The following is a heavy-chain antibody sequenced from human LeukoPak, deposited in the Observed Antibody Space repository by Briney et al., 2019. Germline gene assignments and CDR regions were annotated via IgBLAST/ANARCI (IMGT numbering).Heavy chain of an antibody. CDR1: GDFISSSSYY. Sequence: PSETLSLTCTVSGDFISSSSYYWGWIRQPPGKGLEWIGGIYYTGKTYYNPSLKSRVFISIDTSKNYFSLNLNFVTAADTAVYYCARRRYYDSTGYFEWGRGSLVTVSS. CDR3: ARRRYYDSTGYFE. J-gene: IGHJ1*01. V-gene: IGHV4-39*02. D-gene: IGHD3-22*01. CDR2: IYYTGKT.